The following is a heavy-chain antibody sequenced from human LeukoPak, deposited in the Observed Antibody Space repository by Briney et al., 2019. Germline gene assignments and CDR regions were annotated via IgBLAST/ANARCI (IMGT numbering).Heavy chain of an antibody. CDR1: GFTFSSYW. V-gene: IGHV3-7*02. J-gene: IGHJ4*02. Sequence: GGSLRLSCTVSGFTFSSYWMAWVRQAPGKGLEWVGNINPDGTETDYVDSVKGRFTISRDNAKTSLDPQMSNVRAEDTAVYFCARGHHYSIYWGLGTLVTVSS. CDR2: INPDGTET. CDR3: ARGHHYSIY.